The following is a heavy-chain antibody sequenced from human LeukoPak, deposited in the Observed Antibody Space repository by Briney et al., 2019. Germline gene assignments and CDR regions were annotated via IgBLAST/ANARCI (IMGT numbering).Heavy chain of an antibody. Sequence: GGSLRLSCAASGFTFSSYAMAWVRQSPGKGLEWVSCITGDGEYTYHTDSVKGRFTISRDNSKNTLYVQMNSLRAEDTAVYYCAKGTLGSCSGGSCYPLDYWGRGTLVTVSS. CDR1: GFTFSSYA. CDR3: AKGTLGSCSGGSCYPLDY. V-gene: IGHV3-23*01. D-gene: IGHD2-15*01. CDR2: ITGDGEYT. J-gene: IGHJ4*02.